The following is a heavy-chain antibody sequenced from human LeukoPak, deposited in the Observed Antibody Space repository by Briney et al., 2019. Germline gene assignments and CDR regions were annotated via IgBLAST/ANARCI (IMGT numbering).Heavy chain of an antibody. CDR3: ATYYYYDSSGYYPEYFQH. J-gene: IGHJ1*01. V-gene: IGHV4-31*03. CDR2: IDYIGTT. Sequence: PSQTLSLTCTVSGGSISRGGYYWSWIRQHPGKGLEWIGHIDYIGTTYYNPSLKSRVTISVDTSKNQFSLKLSSVTAADTAVYYCATYYYYDSSGYYPEYFQHWGQGTLVTVSS. D-gene: IGHD3-22*01. CDR1: GGSISRGGYY.